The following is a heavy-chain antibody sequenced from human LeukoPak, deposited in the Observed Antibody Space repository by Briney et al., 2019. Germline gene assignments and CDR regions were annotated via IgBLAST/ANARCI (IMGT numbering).Heavy chain of an antibody. D-gene: IGHD2-2*01. CDR3: ARAAPYCSSTSCPRYYYYYMDV. J-gene: IGHJ6*03. Sequence: ASVTVSCKASGYAFTSYGISWVRQAPGQGLEWMGWISAYNGNTNYAQKLQGRVTMTTDTSTSTAYMELRSLRSGDTAVYYCARAAPYCSSTSCPRYYYYYMDVWGKGTTVTVSS. V-gene: IGHV1-18*01. CDR1: GYAFTSYG. CDR2: ISAYNGNT.